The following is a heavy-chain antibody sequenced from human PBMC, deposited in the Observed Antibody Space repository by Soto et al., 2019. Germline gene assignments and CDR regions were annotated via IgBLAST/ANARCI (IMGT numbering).Heavy chain of an antibody. CDR1: GGSISTYY. V-gene: IGHV4-59*08. CDR3: ARQVVIAIGSTNWFDP. D-gene: IGHD2-21*01. CDR2: IYYSGGT. Sequence: PSETLSLTCTVSGGSISTYYWSWIRQPPGKGLEWIGYIYYSGGTNYNPSLKSRVTISVDTSKNQFSLKLSSVTAADTAVYYCARQVVIAIGSTNWFDPWGQGTLVTVSS. J-gene: IGHJ5*02.